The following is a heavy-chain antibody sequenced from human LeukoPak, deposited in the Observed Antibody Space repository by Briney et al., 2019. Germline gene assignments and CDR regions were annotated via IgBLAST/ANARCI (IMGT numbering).Heavy chain of an antibody. CDR3: ARVVRDSFDY. Sequence: GGSLRLSCAASGFTFSSYSMNWVRQAPGKGLEWVSYISSSSSTIYCADSVKGRFTISRDNAKNSLYLQMNSLRAEDTAVYYCARVVRDSFDYWGQGTLVTVSS. CDR1: GFTFSSYS. V-gene: IGHV3-48*04. CDR2: ISSSSSTI. D-gene: IGHD3-10*01. J-gene: IGHJ4*02.